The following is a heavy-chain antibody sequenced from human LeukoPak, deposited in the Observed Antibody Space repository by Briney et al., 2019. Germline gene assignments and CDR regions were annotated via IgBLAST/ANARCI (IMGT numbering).Heavy chain of an antibody. CDR1: GYTFTGCY. CDR3: ARLGYSSGWYLFDY. D-gene: IGHD6-19*01. Sequence: ASVKVSYKASGYTFTGCYMHWVRQAPGQGLEWMGWINPNSGGTNYAQKFQGRVTMTRDTSISTAYMELSRLRSDDTAVYYCARLGYSSGWYLFDYWGQGTLVTVSS. V-gene: IGHV1-2*02. CDR2: INPNSGGT. J-gene: IGHJ4*02.